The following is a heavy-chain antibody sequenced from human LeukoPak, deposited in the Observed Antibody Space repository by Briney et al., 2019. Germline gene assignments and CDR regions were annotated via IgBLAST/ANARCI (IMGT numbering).Heavy chain of an antibody. CDR1: GFTVSSNY. V-gene: IGHV3-66*01. CDR3: AKDAKPYYYDSSGYYYAGAFDI. Sequence: GGSLRLSCAASGFTVSSNYMSWVRQAPGKGLEWVSVIYSGGSTYYADSVKGRFTISRDNSKNTLHLHMNSLRAEDTAVYYCAKDAKPYYYDSSGYYYAGAFDIWGQGTMVTVSS. CDR2: IYSGGST. J-gene: IGHJ3*02. D-gene: IGHD3-22*01.